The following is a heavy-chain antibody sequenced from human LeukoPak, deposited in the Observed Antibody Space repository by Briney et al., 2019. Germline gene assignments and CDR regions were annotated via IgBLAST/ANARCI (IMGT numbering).Heavy chain of an antibody. CDR1: GGSFSGYY. CDR2: ISHSGST. CDR3: ARGGSRIVVVVAARKPHYFDY. J-gene: IGHJ4*02. D-gene: IGHD2-15*01. V-gene: IGHV4-34*01. Sequence: TETLSLTCAVYGGSFSGYYWSWIRQPPGKGLEWIGEISHSGSTNYNPSLKSRVTISVDTSKNQFSLKLSSVTAADTAVYYCARGGSRIVVVVAARKPHYFDYWGQGTLVTVSS.